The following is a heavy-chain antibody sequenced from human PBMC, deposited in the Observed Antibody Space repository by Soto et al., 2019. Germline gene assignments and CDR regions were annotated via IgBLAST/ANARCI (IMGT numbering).Heavy chain of an antibody. Sequence: ASVKVSCKASGYTFTSYYMHWVRQAPGQGLEWMGIINPSGGSTSYAQKFQGRVTMTRDTSISTAYMELSRLRSDDTAVYYCARDREQWLEIFDYWGQGTLVTSPQ. CDR3: ARDREQWLEIFDY. V-gene: IGHV1-46*01. CDR1: GYTFTSYY. CDR2: INPSGGST. D-gene: IGHD6-19*01. J-gene: IGHJ4*02.